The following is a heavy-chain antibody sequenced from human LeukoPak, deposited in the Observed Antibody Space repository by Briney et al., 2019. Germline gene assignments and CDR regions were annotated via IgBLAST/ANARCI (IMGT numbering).Heavy chain of an antibody. CDR1: GGTFSSYA. Sequence: SVKVSCKASGGTFSSYAISWVRQAPGQGLEWMGGIIPIFGTANYAQKFQGRVTITTDESTSTAYMELSSLRSEDTAVYYCARTRFYDSSGYYPSWGQGTLVTVSS. CDR2: IIPIFGTA. V-gene: IGHV1-69*05. D-gene: IGHD3-22*01. J-gene: IGHJ5*02. CDR3: ARTRFYDSSGYYPS.